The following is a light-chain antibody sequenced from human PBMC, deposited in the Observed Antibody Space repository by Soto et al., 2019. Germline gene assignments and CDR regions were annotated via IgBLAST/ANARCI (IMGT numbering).Light chain of an antibody. CDR3: QQYSRAPLT. CDR2: GAS. J-gene: IGKJ1*01. Sequence: EIVLTQSPDTLSLSPGERATLSCRASQSVTDNYLAWYQQKPGQAPRLVISGASSRTSGIPDRFSASGSGTDFTLTISRLEPEDFAVYYCQQYSRAPLTFGQGTKVEIK. CDR1: QSVTDNY. V-gene: IGKV3-20*01.